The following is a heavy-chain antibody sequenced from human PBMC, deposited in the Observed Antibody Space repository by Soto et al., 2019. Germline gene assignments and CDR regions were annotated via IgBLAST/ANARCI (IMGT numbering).Heavy chain of an antibody. J-gene: IGHJ4*02. Sequence: QVQLVQSGAEVKKPGSSVKVSCKASGGTFSSYTISWVRPAPGQGIEWMGRIIAIRGISKYAQKFQGKVNITADKSTSTAYMELSSLRSEDTAVYYRASEVAHPTNYFDYWGQGTRVTVSS. D-gene: IGHD5-12*01. CDR1: GGTFSSYT. V-gene: IGHV1-69*02. CDR3: ASEVAHPTNYFDY. CDR2: IIAIRGIS.